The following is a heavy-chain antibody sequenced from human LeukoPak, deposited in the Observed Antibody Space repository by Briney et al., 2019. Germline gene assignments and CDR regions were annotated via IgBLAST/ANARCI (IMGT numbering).Heavy chain of an antibody. V-gene: IGHV3-23*01. D-gene: IGHD3-22*01. Sequence: GGSLRLSCVASGFTFSSYGMSWVRQAPGKGLEWVSGISGSGGSTYDADSVRGRITISRDNSKNTLFLQMNSLRAEDTAVYYCAKEDPGYYDSSGYSSPSHYFDYWGQGILVTVSS. CDR1: GFTFSSYG. CDR3: AKEDPGYYDSSGYSSPSHYFDY. J-gene: IGHJ4*02. CDR2: ISGSGGST.